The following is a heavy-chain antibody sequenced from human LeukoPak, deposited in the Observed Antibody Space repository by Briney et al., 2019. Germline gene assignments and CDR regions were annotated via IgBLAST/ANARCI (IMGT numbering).Heavy chain of an antibody. J-gene: IGHJ4*02. Sequence: SQTLSLTCTVSGGSISSGSYYWSWIRQPAGKGLEWIGRIYTSGNTNYNPSLKSRVTISVDTSKNQFSLKLNSVTAADTAVYYCARVYCSGGSCYFVYWGQGTLVTVSS. CDR2: IYTSGNT. CDR1: GGSISSGSYY. D-gene: IGHD2-15*01. CDR3: ARVYCSGGSCYFVY. V-gene: IGHV4-61*02.